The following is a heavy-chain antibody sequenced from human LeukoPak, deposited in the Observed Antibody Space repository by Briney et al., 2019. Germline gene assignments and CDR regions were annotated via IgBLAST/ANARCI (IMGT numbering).Heavy chain of an antibody. CDR3: ARRVGSGYFDY. CDR1: GYSFTRYW. Sequence: GVSLKISCKGSGYSFTRYWIGWVRQMPGKGLEWMGIIYPGDSDTRYSPSFQGQVTISVDKSISTAHLQWSSLRASDTAMYYCARRVGSGYFDYWGQGTLVTVSS. CDR2: IYPGDSDT. V-gene: IGHV5-51*01. J-gene: IGHJ4*02. D-gene: IGHD6-19*01.